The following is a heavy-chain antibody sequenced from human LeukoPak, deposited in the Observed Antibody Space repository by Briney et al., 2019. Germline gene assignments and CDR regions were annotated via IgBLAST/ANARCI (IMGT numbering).Heavy chain of an antibody. CDR2: IYTSGST. V-gene: IGHV4-61*02. CDR3: ARDPTPRGWEFDY. D-gene: IGHD6-19*01. CDR1: GGSISSGNYH. Sequence: SETLSLTCTISGGSISSGNYHWAWIRQPAGKGLEWIGRIYTSGSTNYNPSLKSRVTISVDTSKNQFSLKLSSVTAADTAVYYCARDPTPRGWEFDYWGQGTLVTVSS. J-gene: IGHJ4*02.